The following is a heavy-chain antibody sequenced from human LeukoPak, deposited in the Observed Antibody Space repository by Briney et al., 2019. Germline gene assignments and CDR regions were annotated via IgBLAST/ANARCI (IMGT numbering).Heavy chain of an antibody. CDR2: IYPANSYT. CDR1: GCSFTSSW. J-gene: IGHJ4*02. V-gene: IGHV5-51*01. CDR3: ARINSRQLERGDF. Sequence: GESLKISCKGSGCSFTSSWIGWVRQMPGKGLEFMGVIYPANSYTRYSPSFQGQVTISADKSINTAYLQWSSLEAADTAMYFCARINSRQLERGDFWGQGTLVTVSS. D-gene: IGHD3-3*01.